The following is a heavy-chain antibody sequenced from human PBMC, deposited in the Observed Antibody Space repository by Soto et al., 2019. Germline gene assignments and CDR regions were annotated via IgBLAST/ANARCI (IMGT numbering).Heavy chain of an antibody. Sequence: SHTLSQASLHCGPTFIAFYWIRIRQPPCWGLGRIGVINHSGSTNYNPSLKSRVTISVDTSKNQFSLKLSSVTAADTAVYYCARGVPYYYGSGASGWFDPWGPGTLVPVSS. J-gene: IGHJ5*02. V-gene: IGHV4-34*01. D-gene: IGHD3-10*01. CDR1: GPTFIAFY. CDR3: ARGVPYYYGSGASGWFDP. CDR2: INHSGST.